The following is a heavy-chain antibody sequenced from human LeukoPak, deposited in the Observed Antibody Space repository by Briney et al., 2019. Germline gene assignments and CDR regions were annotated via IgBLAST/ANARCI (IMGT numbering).Heavy chain of an antibody. Sequence: SETLSLTCTVSGGSISSYYWSWIRQPPGKGLEWVGYIYYSGSTNYNPSLKSRVTISVDTSKNQFSLKLSSVTAADTAVYYCARDGDGSGYFDYWGQGTLVTVSS. CDR3: ARDGDGSGYFDY. CDR2: IYYSGST. J-gene: IGHJ4*02. V-gene: IGHV4-59*01. D-gene: IGHD3-3*01. CDR1: GGSISSYY.